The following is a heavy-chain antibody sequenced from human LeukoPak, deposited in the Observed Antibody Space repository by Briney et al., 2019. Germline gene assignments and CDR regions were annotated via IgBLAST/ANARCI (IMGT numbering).Heavy chain of an antibody. CDR1: GGSVSSGSYS. D-gene: IGHD1-14*01. V-gene: IGHV4-61*02. CDR2: IYTSGST. CDR3: ARHRKGYYYYYMDV. Sequence: SETLSLTCTISGGSVSSGSYSWSWIRQPAGKGLECVGRIYTSGSTTYNPSLKSRVTMSVDASKDQFSLILTSVTAADTAVYYCARHRKGYYYYYMDVWGKGATVTVSS. J-gene: IGHJ6*03.